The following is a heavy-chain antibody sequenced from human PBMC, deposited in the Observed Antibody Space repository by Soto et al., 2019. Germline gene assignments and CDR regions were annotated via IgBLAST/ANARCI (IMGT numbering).Heavy chain of an antibody. Sequence: SETLSLTCAASGGSISSSNWWSWVRQPPGKGLEWIGEIYHSGSTNYNPSLKSRVTISVDKSKNQFSLKLSSVTAADAAVYYCARAVNLYGSGSYYNGGVSYYYYGMDVWGQGTTVTVSS. D-gene: IGHD3-10*01. CDR2: IYHSGST. CDR3: ARAVNLYGSGSYYNGGVSYYYYGMDV. CDR1: GGSISSSNW. V-gene: IGHV4-4*02. J-gene: IGHJ6*02.